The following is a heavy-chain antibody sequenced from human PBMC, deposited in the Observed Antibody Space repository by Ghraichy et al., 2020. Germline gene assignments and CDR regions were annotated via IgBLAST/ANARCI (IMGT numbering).Heavy chain of an antibody. D-gene: IGHD3-10*01. J-gene: IGHJ6*02. CDR1: GFIFNRNG. V-gene: IGHV3-30*18. CDR3: AKDPRDLGFDYQHSLDV. Sequence: LSLTCAASGFIFNRNGMHWVRQAPGRGLEWVTMISSDGRKTSYVDSVKGRFTLSRDNSKNTLFLQMNGLRGEDTAIYYCAKDPRDLGFDYQHSLDVWGRGTTVTVSS. CDR2: ISSDGRKT.